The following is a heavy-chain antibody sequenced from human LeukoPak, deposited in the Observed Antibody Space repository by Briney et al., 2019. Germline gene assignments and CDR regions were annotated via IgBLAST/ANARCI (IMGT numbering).Heavy chain of an antibody. CDR3: AKGYYGSGSYGWFDY. CDR2: ISVSGDRT. D-gene: IGHD3-10*01. CDR1: GFTFSSSA. J-gene: IGHJ4*02. Sequence: GGSLRLSCEASGFTFSSSAMNWVRQAPGKGLEWVSSISVSGDRTYYADSVKGRFTISRDNSKNTLFLQMNSLRAEDTAVYYCAKGYYGSGSYGWFDYWGQGTLVTVSS. V-gene: IGHV3-23*01.